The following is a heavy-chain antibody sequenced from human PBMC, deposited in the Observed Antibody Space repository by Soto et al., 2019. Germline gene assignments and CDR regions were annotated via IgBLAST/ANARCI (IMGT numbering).Heavy chain of an antibody. V-gene: IGHV4-34*01. CDR2: INHSGST. CDR1: GGSFSGYC. J-gene: IGHJ6*02. Sequence: WETLSLTCAVSGGSFSGYCWSWIRQLPGKELEWIGKINHSGSTNYNPSLKSRVTISVDTSKNQFSLKLSSVTAADTAVYYCARDTEAAAGTRDNYYYYYGMDVWGQGTTVTVSS. D-gene: IGHD6-13*01. CDR3: ARDTEAAAGTRDNYYYYYGMDV.